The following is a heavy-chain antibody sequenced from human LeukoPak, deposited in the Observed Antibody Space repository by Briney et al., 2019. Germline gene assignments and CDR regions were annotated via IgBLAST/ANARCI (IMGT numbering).Heavy chain of an antibody. J-gene: IGHJ4*02. Sequence: GGSLRLSCAASGFTVSSNYMSWVRQAPGKGLEWVSVIFSGGTTYYADSVKGRFTISRHNSENTLYLQMSSLRGEDTAVYYCARGVLGYSYGFDYWGQGTLVTVSS. CDR1: GFTVSSNY. CDR2: IFSGGTT. D-gene: IGHD5-18*01. CDR3: ARGVLGYSYGFDY. V-gene: IGHV3-53*04.